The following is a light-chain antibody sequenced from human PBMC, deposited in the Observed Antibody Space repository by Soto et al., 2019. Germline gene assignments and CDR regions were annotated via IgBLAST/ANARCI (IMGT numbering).Light chain of an antibody. J-gene: IGKJ1*01. V-gene: IGKV1-8*01. Sequence: AIRMTQSPSSLSASTGDRVTITCRASQGISSYLAWYQQKPGKAPKLLIYAASTLQSGVPSRFSGSRSGTDFTLTISCLQSEDFATYYCQHYYSYPRTFGQGTKVEIK. CDR2: AAS. CDR1: QGISSY. CDR3: QHYYSYPRT.